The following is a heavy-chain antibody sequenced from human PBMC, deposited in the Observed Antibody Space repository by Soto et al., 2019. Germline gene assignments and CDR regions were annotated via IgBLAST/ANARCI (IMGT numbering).Heavy chain of an antibody. CDR3: ARAVAGIITPDY. V-gene: IGHV1-3*01. CDR1: GYTFTSYA. J-gene: IGHJ4*02. CDR2: INAGNGNT. Sequence: ASVKVSCKASGYTFTSYAMHWVRQAPGQRLEWMGWINAGNGNTKYSQKFQGRVTITRDTSASTAYMELSSLRSEDTAVYYCARAVAGIITPDYWGQGTQVTVSS. D-gene: IGHD6-19*01.